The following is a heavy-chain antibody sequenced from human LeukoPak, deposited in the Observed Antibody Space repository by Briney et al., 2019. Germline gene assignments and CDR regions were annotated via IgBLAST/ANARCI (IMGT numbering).Heavy chain of an antibody. D-gene: IGHD3-9*01. CDR2: INPNSGGT. V-gene: IGHV1-2*02. Sequence: ASVKVSCKASGYTFTGYYMHWVRQAPGQGLEWMGWINPNSGGTNYAQKFQGRVTMTRDTSISTAYMGLSRLRSDDTAVYYCARVEQYYDILTGYYWRAFDIWGQGTMVTVSS. J-gene: IGHJ3*02. CDR3: ARVEQYYDILTGYYWRAFDI. CDR1: GYTFTGYY.